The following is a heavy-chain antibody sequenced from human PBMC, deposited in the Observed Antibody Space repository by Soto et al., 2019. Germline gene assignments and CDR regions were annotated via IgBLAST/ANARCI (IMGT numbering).Heavy chain of an antibody. D-gene: IGHD2-15*01. V-gene: IGHV3-33*01. CDR1: GFTFSSYG. CDR2: IWYDGSNK. J-gene: IGHJ4*02. Sequence: QVQLVESGGGVVQPGRSLRLSCAASGFTFSSYGMHWVRQAPGKGLEWVAVIWYDGSNKYYADSVKGRFTISRDNSKNRLYRQMNSLRAEDTAVYYCASSWGYCSDGSCDNPDHWGQGTMVTVSS. CDR3: ASSWGYCSDGSCDNPDH.